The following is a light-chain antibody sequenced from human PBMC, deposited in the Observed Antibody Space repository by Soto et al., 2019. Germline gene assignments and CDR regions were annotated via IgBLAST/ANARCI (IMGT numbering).Light chain of an antibody. J-gene: IGKJ4*01. Sequence: EIVMTQSPATVSVSPGERATLSCRASQSISTNLAWYQQKPGQAPRLLIFGASIRATAVPARVTAIGSGTEFTLTISSLQSADFAFYYCQQYNTWPPLTFGGGTKVEI. CDR2: GAS. CDR1: QSISTN. CDR3: QQYNTWPPLT. V-gene: IGKV3-15*01.